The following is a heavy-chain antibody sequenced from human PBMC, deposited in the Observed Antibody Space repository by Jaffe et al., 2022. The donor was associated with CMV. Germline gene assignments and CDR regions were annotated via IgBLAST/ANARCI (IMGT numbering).Heavy chain of an antibody. CDR2: IYYSGST. V-gene: IGHV4-31*03. CDR1: GGSISSGGYY. CDR3: ARDLRGVIITPSGTFDI. D-gene: IGHD3-10*01. J-gene: IGHJ3*02. Sequence: QVQLQESGPGLVKPSQTLSLTCTVSGGSISSGGYYWSWIRQHPGKGLEWIGYIYYSGSTYYNPSLKSRVTISVDTSKNQFSLKLSSVTAADTAVYYCARDLRGVIITPSGTFDIWGQGTMVTVSS.